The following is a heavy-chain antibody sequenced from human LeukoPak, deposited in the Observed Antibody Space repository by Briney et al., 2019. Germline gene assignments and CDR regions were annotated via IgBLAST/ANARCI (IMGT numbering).Heavy chain of an antibody. CDR1: GFTLSTYA. J-gene: IGHJ5*02. CDR2: ISGSGTTI. Sequence: GGSLRLSCAASGFTLSTYALSWVRQAPGKGLEWVSAISGSGTTIYYADSVKGRFTISRDNSKNTLYLQMNSLRTEDTAVYYCANLYDSVGYYIAWGQGALVTVSS. D-gene: IGHD3-22*01. CDR3: ANLYDSVGYYIA. V-gene: IGHV3-23*01.